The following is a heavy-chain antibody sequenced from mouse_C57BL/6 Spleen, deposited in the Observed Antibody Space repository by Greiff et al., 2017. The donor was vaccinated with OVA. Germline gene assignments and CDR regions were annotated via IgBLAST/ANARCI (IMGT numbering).Heavy chain of an antibody. V-gene: IGHV1-76*01. Sequence: VKLMESGAELVRPGASVKLSCKASGYTFTDYYINWVKQRPGQGLEWIARIYPGSGNTYYNEKFKGKATLTAEKSSSTAYMQLSSLTSEDSAVYFCAREKAYYSPSDAMDYWGQGTSVTVSS. CDR3: AREKAYYSPSDAMDY. D-gene: IGHD2-12*01. J-gene: IGHJ4*01. CDR1: GYTFTDYY. CDR2: IYPGSGNT.